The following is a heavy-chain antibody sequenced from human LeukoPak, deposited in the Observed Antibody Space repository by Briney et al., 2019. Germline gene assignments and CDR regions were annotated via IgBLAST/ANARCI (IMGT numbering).Heavy chain of an antibody. Sequence: ASVKVSCKASGYTFNGYYMHWVRQAPGQGLEWMGWINPNSGGTNYAQKFQGRVTMTRDTSISTAYMELSRLRSDDTAVYYCASTPLGYCSSTSCPPHYYYYYMDVWGKGTTVTVSS. CDR2: INPNSGGT. J-gene: IGHJ6*03. V-gene: IGHV1-2*02. CDR3: ASTPLGYCSSTSCPPHYYYYYMDV. CDR1: GYTFNGYY. D-gene: IGHD2-2*01.